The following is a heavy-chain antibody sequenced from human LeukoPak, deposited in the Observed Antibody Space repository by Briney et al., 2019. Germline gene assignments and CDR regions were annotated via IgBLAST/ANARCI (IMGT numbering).Heavy chain of an antibody. Sequence: PGGSLRLSCAASGFTFSSYAMHWVRQVPGKGLEWVGRIRRKTDGETTDHAAPVKGRFTISRDDSKNTLCLQMNSLKTEDTAVYYCVTDLVIRGYFDYWGQGALVTVSS. CDR2: IRRKTDGETT. CDR3: VTDLVIRGYFDY. V-gene: IGHV3-15*01. D-gene: IGHD2-21*01. J-gene: IGHJ4*02. CDR1: GFTFSSYA.